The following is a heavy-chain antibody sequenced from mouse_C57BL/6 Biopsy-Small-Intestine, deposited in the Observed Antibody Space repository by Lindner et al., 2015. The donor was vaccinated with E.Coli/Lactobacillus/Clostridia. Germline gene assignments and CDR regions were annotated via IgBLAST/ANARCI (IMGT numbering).Heavy chain of an antibody. Sequence: SVKVSCKASGYTFTTYAISWVRQAPGQGLEWMGWISTYNGNTNYAQNFQGRVTMTTDTSTSTAYMELRSLKSDDTALYYCARGGMSDYWGQGTLVTVSS. J-gene: IGHJ4*01. CDR2: ISTYNGNT. V-gene: IGHV1-4*01. CDR3: ARGGMSDY. D-gene: IGHD2-10*02. CDR1: GYTFTTYA.